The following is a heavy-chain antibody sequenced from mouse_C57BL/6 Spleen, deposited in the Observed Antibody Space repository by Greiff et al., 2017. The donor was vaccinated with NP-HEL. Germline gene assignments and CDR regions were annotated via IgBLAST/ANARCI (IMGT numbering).Heavy chain of an antibody. J-gene: IGHJ1*03. Sequence: KLQESGPGLVKPSQSLFLTCSITGFPITSGYYWIWIRQSPGKPLEWMGYITHSGETFYNPSLQSPISITRETSKNQFFLQLNSVTTEDTAMYYCAGDSGGYWYFDVWGTGTTVTVSS. CDR3: AGDSGGYWYFDV. V-gene: IGHV12-3*01. CDR2: ITHSGET. CDR1: GFPITSGYY.